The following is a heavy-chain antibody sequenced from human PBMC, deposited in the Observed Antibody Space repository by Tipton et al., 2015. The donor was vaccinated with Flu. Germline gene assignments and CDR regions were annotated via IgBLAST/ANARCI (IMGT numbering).Heavy chain of an antibody. Sequence: TLSLTCTVSGGSISSYYWSWIRQPPGKGLEWIGYIYYSGSTNYNPSLKSRVTISVDTSKNQFSLKLSSVTAADTAVYYCARTIVVVPDAMMWFDPWGQGTMVTVSS. CDR3: ARTIVVVPDAMMWFDP. D-gene: IGHD2-2*01. V-gene: IGHV4-59*08. CDR1: GGSISSYY. CDR2: IYYSGST. J-gene: IGHJ5*02.